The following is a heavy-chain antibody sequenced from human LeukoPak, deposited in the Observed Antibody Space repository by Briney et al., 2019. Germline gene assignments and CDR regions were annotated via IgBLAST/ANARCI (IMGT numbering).Heavy chain of an antibody. CDR1: GFTVSSNY. CDR2: IYSGGST. J-gene: IGHJ3*02. Sequence: GGSLRLSCAASGFTVSSNYMSWVRQAPGKGLEWVSVIYSGGSTYYADSVKGRFTISRDNSKNTLYLQMNSLRAEDTAVYYCARDSGRYYDSSGYPDAFDIWGQGTMVTVSS. D-gene: IGHD3-22*01. CDR3: ARDSGRYYDSSGYPDAFDI. V-gene: IGHV3-53*01.